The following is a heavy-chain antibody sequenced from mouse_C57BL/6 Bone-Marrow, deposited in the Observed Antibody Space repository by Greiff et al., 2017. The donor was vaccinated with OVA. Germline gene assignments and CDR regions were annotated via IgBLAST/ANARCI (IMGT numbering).Heavy chain of an antibody. J-gene: IGHJ4*01. V-gene: IGHV5-4*03. Sequence: EVKLMESGGGLVKPGGSLTLSCAASGFTFSSYAMSWVRQTPEKRLEWVATISDGGSYTYYPDNVKGRFTISRDNAKNNLYLQMSHLKSEDTAMYCCAHYYAMDYWGQGTSVTVSS. CDR3: AHYYAMDY. CDR2: ISDGGSYT. CDR1: GFTFSSYA.